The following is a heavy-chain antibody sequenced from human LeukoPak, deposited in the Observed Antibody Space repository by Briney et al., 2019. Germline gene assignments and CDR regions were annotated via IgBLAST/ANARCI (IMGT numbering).Heavy chain of an antibody. Sequence: GASVKVSCKASGGTFSSYAISWVRQAPGQGLEWMGGIIPIFGTANYAQKFQGRVTITTDESTSTAYMELSSLRSEDTAVYYCARGVVTAIEPVNAFDIWGQGTMVTVSS. V-gene: IGHV1-69*05. CDR1: GGTFSSYA. D-gene: IGHD2-21*02. J-gene: IGHJ3*02. CDR2: IIPIFGTA. CDR3: ARGVVTAIEPVNAFDI.